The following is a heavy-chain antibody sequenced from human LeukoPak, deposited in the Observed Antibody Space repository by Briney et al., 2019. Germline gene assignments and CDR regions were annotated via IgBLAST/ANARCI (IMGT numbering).Heavy chain of an antibody. CDR1: GGSISNYY. D-gene: IGHD4-17*01. CDR3: ARDYGDYLFDY. CDR2: IYSSGDT. J-gene: IGHJ4*02. V-gene: IGHV4-4*07. Sequence: SETLSLTCTVSGGSISNYYWGWIRQPAGKGREWIGRIYSSGDTNYNPSLKRRITLSVDTSKNQFSLNLRSVTAADTAVYYCARDYGDYLFDYWGQGTLVTVSS.